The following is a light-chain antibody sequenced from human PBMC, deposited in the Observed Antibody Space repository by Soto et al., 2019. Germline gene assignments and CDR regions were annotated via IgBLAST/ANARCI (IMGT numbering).Light chain of an antibody. V-gene: IGKV3-20*01. Sequence: EFLFTQSPGTLSLSPGDTATLSCRASQIDSSSSSAWYQQKPGQPPRLLIYDASRRATGIPDRFSGAGSGPDFALNITRLQPEDFDVYFCLLYGSSPYTFGRGTKVDIK. CDR2: DAS. CDR1: QIDSSSS. J-gene: IGKJ2*01. CDR3: LLYGSSPYT.